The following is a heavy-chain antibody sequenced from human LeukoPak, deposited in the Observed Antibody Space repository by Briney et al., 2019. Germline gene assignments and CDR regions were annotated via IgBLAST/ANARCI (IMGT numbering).Heavy chain of an antibody. CDR2: VYLTGST. D-gene: IGHD5-24*01. Sequence: SETLSLTCSVSGYSIKNGYYWAWIRQSPVKGLEWIGTVYLTGSTSYNPSLKSRVTISMDTSKNQFSLKLSSVTAADTAVYYCATGIEMAKPAFDIWGQGTMVTVSS. J-gene: IGHJ3*02. CDR1: GYSIKNGYY. V-gene: IGHV4-38-2*02. CDR3: ATGIEMAKPAFDI.